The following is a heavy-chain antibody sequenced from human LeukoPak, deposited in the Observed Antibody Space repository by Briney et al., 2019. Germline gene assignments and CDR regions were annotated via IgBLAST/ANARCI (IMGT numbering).Heavy chain of an antibody. D-gene: IGHD4-23*01. CDR1: GFTFSSYG. CDR3: ARDADYGGSPDAFDI. J-gene: IGHJ3*02. CDR2: IWYDGSNK. V-gene: IGHV3-33*01. Sequence: PGRSLRLSCAASGFTFSSYGMHWVRQAPGKGLEWVAVIWYDGSNKYYADSVKGRFTISRDNSKNTLYLQMNSLRAEDTAVYYCARDADYGGSPDAFDIWGRGTIVTVSS.